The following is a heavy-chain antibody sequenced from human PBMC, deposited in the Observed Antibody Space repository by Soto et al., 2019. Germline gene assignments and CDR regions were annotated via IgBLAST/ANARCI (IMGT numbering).Heavy chain of an antibody. J-gene: IGHJ5*02. CDR2: ISSNSAYI. V-gene: IGHV3-21*01. D-gene: IGHD6-13*01. Sequence: GGSLRLSCVASGFTFSNYNMNWVRQAPGKGLEWVSTISSNSAYIYYTDALRGRFTISRDNAKNSLHLQMNSLRAEDTAVYYCTRDASRDSSARGWFDPWGPGTLVTVSS. CDR3: TRDASRDSSARGWFDP. CDR1: GFTFSNYN.